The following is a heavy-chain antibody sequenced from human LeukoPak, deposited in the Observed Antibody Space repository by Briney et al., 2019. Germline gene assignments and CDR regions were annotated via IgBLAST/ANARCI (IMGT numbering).Heavy chain of an antibody. CDR3: VTHSGRYYYY. CDR1: GYTLTELA. V-gene: IGHV1-24*01. D-gene: IGHD1-26*01. Sequence: ASVKVSCKVSGYTLTELAMHWVRQAPGKGLGWMGGFDPEDGETIYAQKFQGRVTMTEDTSTDTAYMDLSSLRSEDTAVYYCVTHSGRYYYYWGQGTLVTVSS. CDR2: FDPEDGET. J-gene: IGHJ4*02.